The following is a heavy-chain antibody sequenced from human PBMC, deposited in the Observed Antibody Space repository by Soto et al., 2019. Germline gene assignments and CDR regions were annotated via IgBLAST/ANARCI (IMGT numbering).Heavy chain of an antibody. V-gene: IGHV4-34*01. J-gene: IGHJ5*02. CDR2: INHSGST. CDR1: GGSFSGYY. D-gene: IGHD2-21*02. CDR3: ARGRHIVVVTATLNWFDP. Sequence: TSETLSLTCAVYGGSFSGYYWSWIRQPPGKGLEWIGEINHSGSTNYNPSLKSRVTISVDTSKNQFSLKLSSVTAADTAVYYCARGRHIVVVTATLNWFDPWGQGTQVTVSS.